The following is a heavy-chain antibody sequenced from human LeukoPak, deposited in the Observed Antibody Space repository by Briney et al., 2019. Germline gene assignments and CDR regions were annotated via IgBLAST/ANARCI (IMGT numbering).Heavy chain of an antibody. Sequence: SGPTLVKPTQTLTLTCTFSGFSLSTSGVGVGWIRQPPGKALEWLALIYWNDDKRYSPSLKSRLTITKDTSKNQVVLTMTNMEPVDTATYYCAHSQVVAARNWFDPWGQGTLVTVSS. CDR2: IYWNDDK. D-gene: IGHD2-15*01. J-gene: IGHJ5*02. V-gene: IGHV2-5*01. CDR1: GFSLSTSGVG. CDR3: AHSQVVAARNWFDP.